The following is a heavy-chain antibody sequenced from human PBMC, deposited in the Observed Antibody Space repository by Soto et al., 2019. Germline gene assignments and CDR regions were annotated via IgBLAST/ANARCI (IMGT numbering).Heavy chain of an antibody. D-gene: IGHD3-16*02. CDR3: AKVMHYDDIWGSYPRGAFDI. CDR1: GFTFRSYA. V-gene: IGHV3-23*01. CDR2: ISGSGGST. J-gene: IGHJ3*02. Sequence: EVQLLESGGGLVQPGGSLRLSCAASGFTFRSYAMSWVRQAPGKGLEWVSAISGSGGSTYYADSVKGRFTISRDNSKNTLYLQMNSLRAEDTAVYYCAKVMHYDDIWGSYPRGAFDIWGQGTMVTVSS.